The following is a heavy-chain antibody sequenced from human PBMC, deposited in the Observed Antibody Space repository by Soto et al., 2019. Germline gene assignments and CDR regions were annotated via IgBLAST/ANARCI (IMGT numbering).Heavy chain of an antibody. CDR2: INHSGST. D-gene: IGHD2-15*01. CDR3: ASGYCSGGSCYAPSHFDY. J-gene: IGHJ4*02. Sequence: QVQLQQWGAGLLKPSETLSLTCAVYGGSFSGYYWSWIRQPPGKGLEWIGEINHSGSTNYNPSLKSRVSISVETSNNQFSLKLSSVTPADAAVYYCASGYCSGGSCYAPSHFDYWGKGTLVSVSS. V-gene: IGHV4-34*01. CDR1: GGSFSGYY.